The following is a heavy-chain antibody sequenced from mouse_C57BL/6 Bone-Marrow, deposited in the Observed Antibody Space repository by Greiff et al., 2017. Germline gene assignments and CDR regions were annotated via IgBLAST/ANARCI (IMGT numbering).Heavy chain of an antibody. D-gene: IGHD1-1*01. Sequence: EVQRVESGPGLVKPSQSLSLTCSVTGYSITSGYYWNWIRQFPGNKLEWMGYISYDGSNNYNPSLKNRISITRDTSKNQFFLKLNSVTTEDTATYYCATLYGSSHFDYWGQGTTLTVSS. J-gene: IGHJ2*01. CDR2: ISYDGSN. CDR3: ATLYGSSHFDY. V-gene: IGHV3-6*01. CDR1: GYSITSGYY.